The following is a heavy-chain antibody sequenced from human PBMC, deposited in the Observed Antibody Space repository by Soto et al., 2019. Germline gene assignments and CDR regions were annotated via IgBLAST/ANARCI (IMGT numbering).Heavy chain of an antibody. V-gene: IGHV4-34*01. J-gene: IGHJ4*02. CDR3: ARDKITGLFDY. Sequence: SETLSLTCIVSGGSISNYYWSWIRQPPGTGLEWIGEINHSGSTNYNPSLKSRVTISVDTSKNQFSLKLTSVTAADTAVYYCARDKITGLFDYWGQGTLVTVSS. D-gene: IGHD2-8*02. CDR2: INHSGST. CDR1: GGSISNYY.